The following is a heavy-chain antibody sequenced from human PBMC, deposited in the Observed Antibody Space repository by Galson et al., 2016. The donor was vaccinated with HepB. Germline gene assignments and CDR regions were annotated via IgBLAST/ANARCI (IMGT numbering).Heavy chain of an antibody. CDR2: ISSGGRT. CDR3: ARDTARGGDADSSGSFDS. V-gene: IGHV3-66*01. CDR1: GFTVSNNY. J-gene: IGHJ4*02. D-gene: IGHD3-22*01. Sequence: SLRLSCAASGFTVSNNYMNWVRQAPGKGLEWVSIISSGGRTNYADSVKGRFTISRDNSKNTVYLQMHSLRAEDTATYYCARDTARGGDADSSGSFDSWGRGTLVTVSS.